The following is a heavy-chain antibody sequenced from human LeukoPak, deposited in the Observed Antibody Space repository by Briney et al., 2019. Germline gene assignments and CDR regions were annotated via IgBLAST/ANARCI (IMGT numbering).Heavy chain of an antibody. Sequence: SETLSLTCTVSGGSISSSSYYWGWIRQPPGKGLKWIGSIYYSGSTYYNPSLKSRVTISVDTSKNQFSLKLSSVTAADTAVYYCARVGIAQEFDYWGQGTLVTVSS. CDR3: ARVGIAQEFDY. CDR1: GGSISSSSYY. CDR2: IYYSGST. D-gene: IGHD6-13*01. V-gene: IGHV4-39*07. J-gene: IGHJ4*02.